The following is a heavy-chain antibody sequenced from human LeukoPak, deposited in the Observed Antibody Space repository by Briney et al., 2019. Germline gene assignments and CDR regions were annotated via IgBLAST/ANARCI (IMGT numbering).Heavy chain of an antibody. CDR3: ARVLIPTYSNNWYGSDY. V-gene: IGHV1-2*06. D-gene: IGHD6-13*01. J-gene: IGHJ4*02. CDR2: INPNSGGT. Sequence: ASVKVSCKASGYTFTDYYILWVRQAPGQGLEWMGRINPNSGGTNYAQKFQGRVTMTRDTPISTAYMELSRLTSDDTAVYYCARVLIPTYSNNWYGSDYWGQGTLVTVSS. CDR1: GYTFTDYY.